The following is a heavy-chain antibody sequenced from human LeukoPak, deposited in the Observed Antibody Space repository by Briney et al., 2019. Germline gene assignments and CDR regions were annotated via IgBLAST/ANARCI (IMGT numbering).Heavy chain of an antibody. CDR1: GFSFSTYS. CDR2: ISSSSSYI. J-gene: IGHJ3*02. Sequence: GGSLRLSCAGSGFSFSTYSMSWVRQAPGKGLEWVSFISSSSSYIYYADSVKGRFTISRDNAKNSLYLQMNSLRAEDTAVYYCARADTRDDAFDIWGQGTMVTVSS. V-gene: IGHV3-21*01. CDR3: ARADTRDDAFDI. D-gene: IGHD5-18*01.